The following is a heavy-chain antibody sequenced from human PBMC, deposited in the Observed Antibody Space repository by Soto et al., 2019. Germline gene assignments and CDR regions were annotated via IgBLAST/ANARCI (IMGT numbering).Heavy chain of an antibody. V-gene: IGHV3-15*01. D-gene: IGHD1-26*01. CDR2: IKSKRNGGTI. CDR3: TTDLPWSYGALSY. Sequence: GGSLRLSCAASGFTFSDAWMSWVRQPPGKGLEWVGRIKSKRNGGTIDYAAPVKGRFTISRDDPKNTLYLEMNSLKIEDTAVYYCTTDLPWSYGALSYWGQGNLVTVS. J-gene: IGHJ4*02. CDR1: GFTFSDAW.